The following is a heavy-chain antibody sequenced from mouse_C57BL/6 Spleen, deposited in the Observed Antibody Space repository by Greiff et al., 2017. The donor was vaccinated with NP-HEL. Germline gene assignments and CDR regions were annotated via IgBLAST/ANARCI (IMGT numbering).Heavy chain of an antibody. CDR1: GYSITSGYY. Sequence: EVQLQQSGPGLVKPSPSLSLTCSVTGYSITSGYYWYWIRRFAGNKLEWVGFISYDGSNNYNPSLKNRISINRDTSKNQLFLKLNSVTTEDTATYYCAREKDYYGSPYYFDYWGQGTTLTVSS. CDR3: AREKDYYGSPYYFDY. CDR2: ISYDGSN. D-gene: IGHD1-1*01. V-gene: IGHV3-6*01. J-gene: IGHJ2*01.